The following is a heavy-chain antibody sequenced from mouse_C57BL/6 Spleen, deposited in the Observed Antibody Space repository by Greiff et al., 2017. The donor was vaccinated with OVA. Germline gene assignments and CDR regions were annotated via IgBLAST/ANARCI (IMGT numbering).Heavy chain of an antibody. CDR1: GFTFSSYG. D-gene: IGHD1-1*01. Sequence: EVQLVESGGDLVKPGGSLKLSCAASGFTFSSYGMSWVRQTPDKRLEWVATISSGGSYTYYPDSVKGRFTISRDNAKNTLYLQMSSLKSEDTAMYYCARQGTTTVVGPDYWGQGTTLTVSS. J-gene: IGHJ2*01. V-gene: IGHV5-6*01. CDR2: ISSGGSYT. CDR3: ARQGTTTVVGPDY.